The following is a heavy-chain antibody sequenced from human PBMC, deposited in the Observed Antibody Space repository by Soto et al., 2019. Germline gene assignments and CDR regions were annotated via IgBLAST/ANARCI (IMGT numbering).Heavy chain of an antibody. CDR3: TRDIGGKGAY. J-gene: IGHJ4*02. CDR1: GFTFSTYW. Sequence: EVQLVESGGGLVQPGGSLRLSCAASGFTFSTYWMHWVRQVPGKGLLWVSRIDEYGSTINYADSVRGRFTISRDNARNTLYLEMNSLRAEDTALYYCTRDIGGKGAYWGPGTLVTVSS. CDR2: IDEYGSTI. V-gene: IGHV3-74*01. D-gene: IGHD3-10*01.